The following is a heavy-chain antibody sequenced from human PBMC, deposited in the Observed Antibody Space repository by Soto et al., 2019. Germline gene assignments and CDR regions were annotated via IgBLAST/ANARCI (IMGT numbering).Heavy chain of an antibody. CDR3: AKYRYINTFNGFDP. D-gene: IGHD5-12*01. Sequence: GGSLRLSCAASGFFFSSYAMSWVRQAPGKGLEWVSSISGNGGSTYYADSVKGRFTISRDNSKNTQYLQMDSLRAEDTAVYYCAKYRYINTFNGFDPWGQGTLVTVSS. J-gene: IGHJ5*02. V-gene: IGHV3-23*01. CDR2: ISGNGGST. CDR1: GFFFSSYA.